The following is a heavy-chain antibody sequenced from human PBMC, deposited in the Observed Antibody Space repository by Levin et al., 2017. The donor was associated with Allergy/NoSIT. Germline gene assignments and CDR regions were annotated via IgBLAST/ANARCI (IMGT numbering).Heavy chain of an antibody. J-gene: IGHJ6*03. CDR3: ARRGLAVAYYYYMDV. Sequence: GESLKISCAASGFTFSDYYMSWIRQAPGKGLGWISYISSSSRYTNYADSVKGRFTISRDNAKNSLYLQMNSLRAEDTAVYYCARRGLAVAYYYYMDVWGKGTTVTVSS. D-gene: IGHD6-19*01. V-gene: IGHV3-11*03. CDR1: GFTFSDYY. CDR2: ISSSSRYT.